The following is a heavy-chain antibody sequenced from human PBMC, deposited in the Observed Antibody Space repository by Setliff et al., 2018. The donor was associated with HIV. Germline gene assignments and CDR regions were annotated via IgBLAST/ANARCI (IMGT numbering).Heavy chain of an antibody. CDR1: SGSFSGYR. Sequence: PSETLSLTCAVYSGSFSGYRWTWIRQPPGKGLEWIGEINHRGSTTYNPSLRSRVTISVDTSKNQSSLKLNPVTAADTAVYYCARGDYYDSTGYEGLDSWGRGTLVTVSS. D-gene: IGHD3-22*01. CDR3: ARGDYYDSTGYEGLDS. J-gene: IGHJ4*02. CDR2: INHRGST. V-gene: IGHV4-34*01.